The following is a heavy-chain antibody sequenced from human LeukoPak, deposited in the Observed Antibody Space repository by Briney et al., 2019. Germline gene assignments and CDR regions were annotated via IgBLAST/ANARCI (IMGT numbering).Heavy chain of an antibody. CDR1: GFTVSSNY. J-gene: IGHJ5*02. D-gene: IGHD3-3*01. CDR3: ARSLFWSGYYSP. Sequence: GGSLRLSCAASGFTVSSNYMSWVRQAPGKGLEWVSVIYSGGSTYYADSVKGRFTISRDNSKSTLYLQMNSLRAEDTAVYYCARSLFWSGYYSPWGQGTLVTVSS. CDR2: IYSGGST. V-gene: IGHV3-66*01.